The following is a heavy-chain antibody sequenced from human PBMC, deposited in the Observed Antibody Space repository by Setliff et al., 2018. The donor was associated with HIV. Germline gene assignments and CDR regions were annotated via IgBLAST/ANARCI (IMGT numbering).Heavy chain of an antibody. V-gene: IGHV4-39*01. Sequence: PSETLSLTCNVSGGSISTSSYYWGWIRQPPGKGLEWIGSFHYSASTSYNPSLRSRVTISVDTSKNQFSLKLTSVTAADTAVYYCARAELFSTAGIEGPAHDAFDIWGQGTMVTVSS. CDR2: FHYSAST. D-gene: IGHD1-26*01. CDR1: GGSISTSSYY. J-gene: IGHJ3*02. CDR3: ARAELFSTAGIEGPAHDAFDI.